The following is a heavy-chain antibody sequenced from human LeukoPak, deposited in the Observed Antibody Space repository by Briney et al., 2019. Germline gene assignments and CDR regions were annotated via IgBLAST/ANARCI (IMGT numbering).Heavy chain of an antibody. D-gene: IGHD5-12*01. J-gene: IGHJ4*02. CDR3: ARSLSYDYSKPHDY. CDR2: IYSGGST. CDR1: GFTVSSNY. Sequence: GGSLRLSCAASGFTVSSNYMSWVRQAPGKGLEWVSVIYSGGSTYYADSVKGRFTISRDNSKNTLYLQMNSLRAEDTAVYYCARSLSYDYSKPHDYWGQGTLVTVSS. V-gene: IGHV3-53*01.